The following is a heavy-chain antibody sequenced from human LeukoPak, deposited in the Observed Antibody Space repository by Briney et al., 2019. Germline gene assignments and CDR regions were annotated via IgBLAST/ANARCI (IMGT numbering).Heavy chain of an antibody. CDR3: ARKGYSYGFPYYYYGMDV. CDR1: GGSISSSNW. D-gene: IGHD5-18*01. CDR2: IYHSGST. Sequence: SETLSLSCAVSGGSISSSNWWSWVRQPPGKGLEWIGEIYHSGSTNYNPSLKSRVTISVDKSKNQFSQKLSSVTAADTAVYYCARKGYSYGFPYYYYGMDVWGNGTTVTVSS. V-gene: IGHV4-4*02. J-gene: IGHJ6*04.